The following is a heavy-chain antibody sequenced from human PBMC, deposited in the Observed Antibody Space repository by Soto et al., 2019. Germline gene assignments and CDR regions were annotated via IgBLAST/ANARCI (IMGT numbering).Heavy chain of an antibody. CDR2: ISYGGSNK. V-gene: IGHV3-30*18. Sequence: GGSLRLSCAASGFTFSSCGMHWVRQAPGKGLEWVAVISYGGSNKYYADSVKGRFTISRDNSKNTLYLQMNSLRAEDTAVYYCAKLVAAARGDYWGQGTLVTVSS. CDR3: AKLVAAARGDY. J-gene: IGHJ4*02. CDR1: GFTFSSCG. D-gene: IGHD6-13*01.